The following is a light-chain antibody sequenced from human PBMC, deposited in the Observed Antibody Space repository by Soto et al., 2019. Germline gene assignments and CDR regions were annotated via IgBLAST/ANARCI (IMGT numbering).Light chain of an antibody. J-gene: IGKJ2*01. CDR2: GAS. Sequence: IVMTQSPATLSVSPGERATLSCRASQSVTSNFAWYQQKPGQAPRLLIYGASTRATGIPARFSGSGSGTDFTPTISSLQSEDFAVYYCQQYNNWPPAFGQGTKLEIK. CDR1: QSVTSN. CDR3: QQYNNWPPA. V-gene: IGKV3-15*01.